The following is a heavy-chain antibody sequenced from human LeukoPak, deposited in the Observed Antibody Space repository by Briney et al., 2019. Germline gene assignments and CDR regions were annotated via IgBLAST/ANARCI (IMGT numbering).Heavy chain of an antibody. V-gene: IGHV4-31*03. CDR1: GGSISSGGYY. Sequence: SETLSLTCTVSGGSISSGGYYWSWIRQHPGKGLEWIGYIYYSGSTYYNPSLKSRVTISVDTSKNQFSLKLSSVTAADTAVYYCARVGHYYDSSGKTDAFDIWGQGTMVTVSS. CDR2: IYYSGST. J-gene: IGHJ3*02. CDR3: ARVGHYYDSSGKTDAFDI. D-gene: IGHD3-22*01.